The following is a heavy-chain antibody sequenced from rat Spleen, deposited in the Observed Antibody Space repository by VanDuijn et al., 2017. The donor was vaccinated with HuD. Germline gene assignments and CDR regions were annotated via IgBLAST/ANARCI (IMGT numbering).Heavy chain of an antibody. V-gene: IGHV5-36*01. J-gene: IGHJ1*01. Sequence: EVKLVESGGGLVQPGRSLKLSCAASGFTFDDYGMARVRQAPKNGLEWVASISWGGSSTYYPDNVKGRFTISRDNAKNALYLQMNNLRSEDTAIYYCTRDTPVPDWYFDFWGPGTMVTVSS. CDR3: TRDTPVPDWYFDF. CDR1: GFTFDDYG. D-gene: IGHD1-1*01. CDR2: ISWGGSST.